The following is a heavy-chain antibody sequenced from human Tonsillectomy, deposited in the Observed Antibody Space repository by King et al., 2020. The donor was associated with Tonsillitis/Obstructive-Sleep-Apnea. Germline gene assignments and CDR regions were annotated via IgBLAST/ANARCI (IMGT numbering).Heavy chain of an antibody. V-gene: IGHV3-30*04. J-gene: IGHJ3*02. Sequence: VQLVESGGGVVQPGRSLRLSCAASGFTFSSYAMHWVRQAPGKGLEWVAVISYDGRNKYYADSVKGRFTISRDNSKNTLYLQMNSLRAEDTAVYYCARGLRGNDAFDIWGQGTMVTVSS. CDR3: ARGLRGNDAFDI. CDR2: ISYDGRNK. CDR1: GFTFSSYA. D-gene: IGHD3-10*01.